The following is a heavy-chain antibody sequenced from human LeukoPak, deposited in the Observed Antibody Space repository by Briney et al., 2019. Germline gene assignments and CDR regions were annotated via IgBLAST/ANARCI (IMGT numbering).Heavy chain of an antibody. J-gene: IGHJ6*03. CDR1: GGSISSSSYY. D-gene: IGHD6-13*01. Sequence: SETLSLTCTVSGGSISSSSYYWGWIRQPPGKGLEWIGSIYYSGSTYYNPSLKSRVTISVDTSKNQFSLKLSSVTAADAAVYYCARHSSSSWYFPYYYYYMDVWGKGTTVTVSS. CDR3: ARHSSSSWYFPYYYYYMDV. V-gene: IGHV4-39*01. CDR2: IYYSGST.